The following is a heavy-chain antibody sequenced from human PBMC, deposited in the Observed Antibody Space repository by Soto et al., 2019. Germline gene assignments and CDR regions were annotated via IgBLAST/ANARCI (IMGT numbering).Heavy chain of an antibody. Sequence: PSETLSLTCTVSGGSISSGGYYWSWIRQHPGKGLEWIGYIYYSGSTYYNPSLKSRVTISVDTSKNQFPLKLSSVTAADTAVYYCARYSSYNWLDPWGQGTLVTVSS. V-gene: IGHV4-31*03. J-gene: IGHJ5*02. D-gene: IGHD4-4*01. CDR2: IYYSGST. CDR3: ARYSSYNWLDP. CDR1: GGSISSGGYY.